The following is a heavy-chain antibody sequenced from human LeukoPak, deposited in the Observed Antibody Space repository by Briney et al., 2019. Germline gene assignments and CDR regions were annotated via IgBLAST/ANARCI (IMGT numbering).Heavy chain of an antibody. D-gene: IGHD5-12*01. Sequence: PGRSLRLSCAASGFTFSSYSMNWVRQAPGKGLEWVSYISSSGSIIYYADSVKGRFTISRDNAKNSLYQQMNSLRAEDTAVYYCARDGGGYDNWGQGTLVTVSS. CDR1: GFTFSSYS. J-gene: IGHJ4*02. V-gene: IGHV3-48*04. CDR2: ISSSGSII. CDR3: ARDGGGYDN.